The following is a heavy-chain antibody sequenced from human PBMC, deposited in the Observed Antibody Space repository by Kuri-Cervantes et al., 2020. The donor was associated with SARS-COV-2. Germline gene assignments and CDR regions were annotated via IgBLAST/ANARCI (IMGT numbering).Heavy chain of an antibody. D-gene: IGHD4-17*01. Sequence: SETLSLTCTVSGGSISSYYWSWIRQPPGKGLEWIGYIYYSGSTNYNPSLKSRVTISVDTSKNQFSLKLSPVTAADTAVYYCARRDTVTTFDYWGQGTLVTVSS. J-gene: IGHJ4*02. CDR1: GGSISSYY. CDR2: IYYSGST. CDR3: ARRDTVTTFDY. V-gene: IGHV4-59*08.